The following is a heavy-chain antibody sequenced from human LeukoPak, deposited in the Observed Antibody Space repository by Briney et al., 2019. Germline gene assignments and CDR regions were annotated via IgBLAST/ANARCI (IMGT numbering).Heavy chain of an antibody. V-gene: IGHV3-66*02. CDR1: GFTVTSSY. D-gene: IGHD3-22*01. J-gene: IGHJ5*02. Sequence: GGSLRLSCAASGFTVTSSYMSWVRQAPGKGLEGVAVLYSGGHTYYAGSVRGRFTISRDTSKNTLYLQMDSLRSEDTAEYYCARARCDSCGYGSWGQGTLVTVSS. CDR3: ARARCDSCGYGS. CDR2: LYSGGHT.